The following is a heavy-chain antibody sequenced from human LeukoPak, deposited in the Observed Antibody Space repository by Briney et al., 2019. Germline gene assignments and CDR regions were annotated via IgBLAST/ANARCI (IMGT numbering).Heavy chain of an antibody. J-gene: IGHJ4*02. D-gene: IGHD3-16*01. CDR1: GISISPYD. CDR2: INYSGTT. CDR3: ARTRGITRRSYYFDY. Sequence: SETLSLTCTVSGISISPYDWAWIRQPPGKELEWIGYINYSGTTNYNPSLKSRVTISVDTSKNQFSLKLTSMTAADTAVYYCARTRGITRRSYYFDYWGQGTLVTVSS. V-gene: IGHV4-59*01.